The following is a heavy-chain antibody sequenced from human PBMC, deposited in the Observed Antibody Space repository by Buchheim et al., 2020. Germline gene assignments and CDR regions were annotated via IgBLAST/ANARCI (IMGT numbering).Heavy chain of an antibody. CDR2: IWYDGSNK. J-gene: IGHJ3*02. CDR3: ASPDGRDGYNAAFDI. CDR1: GFTFSSYG. V-gene: IGHV3-33*01. Sequence: QVQLVESGGGVVQPGRSLRLSCAASGFTFSSYGMHWVRQAPGKGLEWVAVIWYDGSNKYYADSVKGRFTISRDNSKNTLYLQMNSLRAEDTAVYYCASPDGRDGYNAAFDIWGQGT. D-gene: IGHD5-24*01.